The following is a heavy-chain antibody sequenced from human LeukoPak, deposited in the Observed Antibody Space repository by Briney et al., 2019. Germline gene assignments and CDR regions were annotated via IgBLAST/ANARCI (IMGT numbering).Heavy chain of an antibody. J-gene: IGHJ6*02. D-gene: IGHD1-26*01. CDR2: IYTSGST. Sequence: SQTLSLTCTVSGGSISSGSYYWSWIRQPAGKGLEWIGRIYTSGSTNYNPSLKSRVTISVDTSKNQFSLKLSSVTAADTAVYYCARASGLLPYYYYGMDVWGQGTTVTVSS. CDR3: ARASGLLPYYYYGMDV. CDR1: GGSISSGSYY. V-gene: IGHV4-61*02.